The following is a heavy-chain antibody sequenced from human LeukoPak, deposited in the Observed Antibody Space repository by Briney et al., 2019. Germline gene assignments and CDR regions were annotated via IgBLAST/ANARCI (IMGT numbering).Heavy chain of an antibody. Sequence: GASVKVSCKASGYTFTGYYMHWVRQAPGQGLEWMGLINPNSGGTNYAQKFQGRVTMTRDTSISTAYMELSRLRSDDTAVYYCAAPYYYDSSGLDYWGQGTLVTVSS. V-gene: IGHV1-2*02. J-gene: IGHJ4*02. D-gene: IGHD3-22*01. CDR1: GYTFTGYY. CDR2: INPNSGGT. CDR3: AAPYYYDSSGLDY.